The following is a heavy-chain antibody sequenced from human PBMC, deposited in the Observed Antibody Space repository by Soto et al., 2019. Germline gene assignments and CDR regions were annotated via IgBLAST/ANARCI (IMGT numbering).Heavy chain of an antibody. V-gene: IGHV3-9*01. CDR1: GFTFNDYA. Sequence: EVQLVESGGSLVEPGRSLRLSCVVSGFTFNDYAMHWVRQVPGRGLECVSSINWNSATTGYADSVKGRFTISRDNAKNSLYLQMNSLRPEDTALYYCVKALSSSWLDAFDLWGQGTMVTVSS. CDR3: VKALSSSWLDAFDL. J-gene: IGHJ3*01. CDR2: INWNSATT. D-gene: IGHD6-13*01.